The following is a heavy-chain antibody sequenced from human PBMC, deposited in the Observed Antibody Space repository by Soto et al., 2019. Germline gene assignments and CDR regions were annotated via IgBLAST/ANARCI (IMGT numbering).Heavy chain of an antibody. CDR2: ISYDGSNK. Sequence: QVHLVESGGGVVQTGRSLRLSCAASGFTFSSYGMHWVRQAPGKGLEWVAVISYDGSNKYYADSVKGRFTISRDNSKNTLYLQMNSLRAEDTAVYYCAKTYDSSGFDYWGHGTLVTVSS. V-gene: IGHV3-30*18. D-gene: IGHD3-22*01. J-gene: IGHJ4*01. CDR1: GFTFSSYG. CDR3: AKTYDSSGFDY.